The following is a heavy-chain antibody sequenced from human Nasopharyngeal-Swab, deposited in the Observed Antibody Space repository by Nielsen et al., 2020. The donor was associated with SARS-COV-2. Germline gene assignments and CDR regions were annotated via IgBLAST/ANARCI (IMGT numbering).Heavy chain of an antibody. CDR2: ISYDASDK. D-gene: IGHD3-16*01. CDR1: GFTFSSYT. J-gene: IGHJ4*02. Sequence: GESLKISCAASGFTFSSYTIHWVRQAPGKGLEWVAVISYDASDKYYADSVKGRFTLSRDNSKNTVYLQMNSLRAEDTAVYYCAGDRPHWGCDYWGQGTLVTVSS. CDR3: AGDRPHWGCDY. V-gene: IGHV3-30*04.